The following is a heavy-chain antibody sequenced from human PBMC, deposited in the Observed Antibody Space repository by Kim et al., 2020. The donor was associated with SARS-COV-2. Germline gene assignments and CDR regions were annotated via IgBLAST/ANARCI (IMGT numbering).Heavy chain of an antibody. V-gene: IGHV4-4*09. J-gene: IGHJ4*02. Sequence: HPPHRRRVTVSVETSKNQFSLKLSSVTAADTAVYYCAGTARGANFDYWGRGALVTVSS. D-gene: IGHD1-26*01. CDR3: AGTARGANFDY.